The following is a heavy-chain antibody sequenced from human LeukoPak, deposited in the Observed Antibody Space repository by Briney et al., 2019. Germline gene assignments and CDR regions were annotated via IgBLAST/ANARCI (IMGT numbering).Heavy chain of an antibody. V-gene: IGHV4-39*01. Sequence: PSETLSLTCTLSGGSLTSSSYYWGWLRQPPGTGLEWIGSIYYSGSTYYNPSLKSRVTISVDTSKNQFSLKLSSVTAADTAVYYCATLAPAPYGDYVGGFAYWGQGILVTVSS. CDR1: GGSLTSSSYY. D-gene: IGHD4-17*01. CDR2: IYYSGST. CDR3: ATLAPAPYGDYVGGFAY. J-gene: IGHJ4*02.